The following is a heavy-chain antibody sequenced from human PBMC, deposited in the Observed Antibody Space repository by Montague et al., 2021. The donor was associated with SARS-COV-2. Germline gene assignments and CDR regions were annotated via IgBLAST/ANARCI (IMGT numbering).Heavy chain of an antibody. D-gene: IGHD3-3*01. V-gene: IGHV4-59*01. J-gene: IGHJ4*02. CDR2: IYYTGET. CDR1: GGSIRSYY. CDR3: ARFWSGYVDK. Sequence: SETLSLTCSFSGGSIRSYYWSWIRLPPGKPLEWLGYIYYTGETTXNPSLKSRVTISVDTSRSQFSLRLTSVTAAVTAVYFCARFWSGYVDKWSQGTLVTVSS.